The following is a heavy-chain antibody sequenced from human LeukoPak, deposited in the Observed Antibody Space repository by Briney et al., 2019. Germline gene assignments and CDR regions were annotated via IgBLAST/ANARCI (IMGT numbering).Heavy chain of an antibody. V-gene: IGHV4-39*01. J-gene: IGHJ4*02. Sequence: SETLSLTCTVSGGYISSSSYYWGWIRQPPGKGLEWIGSIYYSGSTYYNPSLKSRVTISVDTSKNQFSLKLSSVTAADTAVYYCARWAIAFDYWGQGTLVTVSS. CDR2: IYYSGST. CDR3: ARWAIAFDY. CDR1: GGYISSSSYY.